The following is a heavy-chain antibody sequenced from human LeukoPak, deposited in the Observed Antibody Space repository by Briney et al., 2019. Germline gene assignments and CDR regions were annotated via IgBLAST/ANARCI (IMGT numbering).Heavy chain of an antibody. CDR1: GGSFSGYY. V-gene: IGHV4-34*01. CDR2: INHSGST. D-gene: IGHD1-7*01. CDR3: ARGTNRYNWNYNGFDP. Sequence: PSETLSLTCAVYGGSFSGYYWSWIRQPPGKGLEWIGEINHSGSTNYNPSLKSRVTISVDTSKNQFSLKLSSVTAADTAVYYCARGTNRYNWNYNGFDPWGQGTLVTVSS. J-gene: IGHJ5*02.